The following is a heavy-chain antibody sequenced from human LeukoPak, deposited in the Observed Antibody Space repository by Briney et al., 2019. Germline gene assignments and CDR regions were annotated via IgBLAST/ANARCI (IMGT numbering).Heavy chain of an antibody. CDR1: GGTFISYA. D-gene: IGHD6-13*01. CDR3: ARSSIIAAAGPYYFDY. Sequence: AASVKVSCKASGGTFISYAISWVRQAPGQGLEWMGGIIPIFGTANYAQKFQGRVTITADKSTSTAYMELSSLRSEDTAVYYCARSSIIAAAGPYYFDYWGQGTLVTVSS. V-gene: IGHV1-69*06. CDR2: IIPIFGTA. J-gene: IGHJ4*02.